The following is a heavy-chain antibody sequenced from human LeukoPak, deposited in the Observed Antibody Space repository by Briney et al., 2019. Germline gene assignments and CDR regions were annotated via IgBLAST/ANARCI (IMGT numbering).Heavy chain of an antibody. Sequence: GGSLRLSCAASGFTVSSNYMSWVRPAPGKGLEWVSVIYSGGSTYYADSVKGRFTISRDNSKNTLYLQMNSLRAEDTAVYYCATNYDFWSGYYMEFDYWGQGTLVTVSS. CDR1: GFTVSSNY. J-gene: IGHJ4*02. D-gene: IGHD3-3*01. CDR3: ATNYDFWSGYYMEFDY. CDR2: IYSGGST. V-gene: IGHV3-53*05.